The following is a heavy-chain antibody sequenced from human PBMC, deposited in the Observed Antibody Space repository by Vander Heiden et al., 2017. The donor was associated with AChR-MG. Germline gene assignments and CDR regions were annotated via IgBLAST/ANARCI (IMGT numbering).Heavy chain of an antibody. CDR3: ARRSRGSSGYSQFDY. Sequence: VQLQESGPGLVKPPETLSLTFTVSGASISNYSCTSVRQPPGRGLEWIGYIHYSGSTTYNPPNKSGVTISVNTSNNHFSLRLTSVTAADTAVYYCARRSRGSSGYSQFDYWGQGTLVTVSS. D-gene: IGHD3-22*01. V-gene: IGHV4-59*01. CDR2: IHYSGST. J-gene: IGHJ4*02. CDR1: GASISNYS.